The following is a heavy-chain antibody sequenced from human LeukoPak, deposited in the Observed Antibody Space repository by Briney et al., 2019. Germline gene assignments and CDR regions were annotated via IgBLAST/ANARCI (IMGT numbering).Heavy chain of an antibody. Sequence: SETLSLTCTVSGFSITSGYYWSWIRQPPGKGLEWIGEINHSGSTNYNPSLKSRVTISVDTSKNQFSLKLSSVTAADTAVYYCASSVDYANWGQGTLVTVSS. J-gene: IGHJ4*02. V-gene: IGHV4-38-2*02. CDR3: ASSVDYAN. D-gene: IGHD4-17*01. CDR1: GFSITSGYY. CDR2: INHSGST.